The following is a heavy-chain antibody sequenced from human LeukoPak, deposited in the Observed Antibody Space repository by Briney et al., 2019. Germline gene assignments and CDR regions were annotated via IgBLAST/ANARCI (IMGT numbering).Heavy chain of an antibody. V-gene: IGHV3-30*02. CDR1: GFTFSSYG. CDR2: IGYDGSNK. D-gene: IGHD3-3*01. Sequence: GGSLRLSCAASGFTFSSYGMHWVRQAPGKGLEWVAFIGYDGSNKYYADSVKGRFTISRDNSKNTLYLQMNSLRAEDKAVFYCAKDGYYDLWSGYYEDYWGQGTLVTVSS. CDR3: AKDGYYDLWSGYYEDY. J-gene: IGHJ4*02.